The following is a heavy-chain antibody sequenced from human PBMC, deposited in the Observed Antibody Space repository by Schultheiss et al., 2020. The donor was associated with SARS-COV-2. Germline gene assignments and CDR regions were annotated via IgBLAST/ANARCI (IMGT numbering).Heavy chain of an antibody. Sequence: GGSLRLSCAASGFTFSAYGMHWVRQAPGKGLEWVAVIWYDGSNKNYTESVKGRFTISRDNSKNTLYLQMNSLRAEDTAVYYCAREVSSSWYGHSYYYYGMDVWGQGTTVTVSS. CDR2: IWYDGSNK. J-gene: IGHJ6*02. CDR3: AREVSSSWYGHSYYYYGMDV. CDR1: GFTFSAYG. V-gene: IGHV3-33*01. D-gene: IGHD6-13*01.